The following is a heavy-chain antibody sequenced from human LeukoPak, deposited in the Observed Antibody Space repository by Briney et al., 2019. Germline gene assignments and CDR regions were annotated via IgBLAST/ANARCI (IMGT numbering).Heavy chain of an antibody. Sequence: VRSLRLSCAATGLTIDDYAMHWVRKAPGKGLGWVPGISWNSGRTGYADSVKGRFTISRDNAKNSLYVQMNSLRAEDTALYYCAKGHYYDSSGYIDYWGQGTLVTVSS. CDR2: ISWNSGRT. D-gene: IGHD3-22*01. CDR1: GLTIDDYA. V-gene: IGHV3-9*01. CDR3: AKGHYYDSSGYIDY. J-gene: IGHJ4*02.